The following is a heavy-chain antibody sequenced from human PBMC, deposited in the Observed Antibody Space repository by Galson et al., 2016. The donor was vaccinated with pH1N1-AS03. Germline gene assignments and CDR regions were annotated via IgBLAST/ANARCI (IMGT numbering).Heavy chain of an antibody. Sequence: SLRLSCAASGITFRSCAMSWVRQAPGKGLEWVSAISGSGGSTYYADSVKGRFTISRDNSKNTLYLKMNSLRAEDSAVYYCAKAGDIVVVPAAIGYYGMDVWGQGTTVTVSS. J-gene: IGHJ6*02. CDR2: ISGSGGST. CDR1: GITFRSCA. V-gene: IGHV3-23*01. D-gene: IGHD2-2*01. CDR3: AKAGDIVVVPAAIGYYGMDV.